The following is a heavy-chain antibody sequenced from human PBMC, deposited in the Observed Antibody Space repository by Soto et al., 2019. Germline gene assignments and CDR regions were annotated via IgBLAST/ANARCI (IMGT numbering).Heavy chain of an antibody. CDR1: GYSFTTYW. J-gene: IGHJ4*02. V-gene: IGHV5-10-1*01. D-gene: IGHD2-21*02. CDR2: IAPSDSST. Sequence: EVQLVQSGAEVKEPGESLRISCEVSGYSFTTYWISWVRQMPGKGLEWMGRIAPSDSSTSYSPSFQGHVTISADNSTNSAYLQWTILKASDAAMYYCASGGGDWSHCGQGTQVTASS. CDR3: ASGGGDWSH.